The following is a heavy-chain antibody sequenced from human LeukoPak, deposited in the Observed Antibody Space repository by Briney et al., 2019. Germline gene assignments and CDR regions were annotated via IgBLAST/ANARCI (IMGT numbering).Heavy chain of an antibody. V-gene: IGHV3-74*01. CDR1: GLTFRNYA. D-gene: IGHD6-19*01. J-gene: IGHJ5*02. Sequence: GGSLRLSCAASGLTFRNYAMSWVRQAPGKGLVWVSRISSDGSTTSYADSVKGRFTISRDNAKNTLYLQMNSLRDEDTAIYYCARAQAVAGTGGFDPWGQGTLVTVSS. CDR2: ISSDGSTT. CDR3: ARAQAVAGTGGFDP.